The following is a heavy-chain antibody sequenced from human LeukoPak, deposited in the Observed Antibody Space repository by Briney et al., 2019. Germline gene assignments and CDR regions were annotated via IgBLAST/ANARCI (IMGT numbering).Heavy chain of an antibody. CDR1: GGSISSYH. D-gene: IGHD5-12*01. V-gene: IGHV4-59*01. Sequence: SETLSLTCTVSGGSISSYHWSWIRQPPGKGLEWIGYIYYTGSTNYNPSLKSRVTISVDRSKNQFSLKLSSVTAADTAIYYCATHRRSGSGGSENAFEIWGQGTMVTVSS. J-gene: IGHJ3*02. CDR3: ATHRRSGSGGSENAFEI. CDR2: IYYTGST.